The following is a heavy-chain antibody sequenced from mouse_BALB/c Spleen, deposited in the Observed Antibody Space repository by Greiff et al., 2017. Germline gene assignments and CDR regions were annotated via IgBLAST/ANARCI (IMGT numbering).Heavy chain of an antibody. CDR3: ARGENWDGFAY. Sequence: QVQLQQSGAELMKPGASVKISCKATGYTFSSYWIEWVKQRPGHGLEWIGEILPGSGSTNYNEKFKGKATFTADTSSNTAYMQLSSLTSEDSAVYYCARGENWDGFAYWGQGTLVTVSA. CDR2: ILPGSGST. V-gene: IGHV1-9*01. CDR1: GYTFSSYW. D-gene: IGHD4-1*01. J-gene: IGHJ3*01.